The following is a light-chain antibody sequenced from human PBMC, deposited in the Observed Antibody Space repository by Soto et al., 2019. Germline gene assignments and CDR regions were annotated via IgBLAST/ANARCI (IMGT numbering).Light chain of an antibody. Sequence: EIVLTQSPATLSLSPGERAPLSCRASQSIYSNLAWYQQKPGQVPRLLIHDAFHRATGVPARFSGSGSGTDFTLAISGLEPEDFAVYYCQHRGDWPPGATFGGGTKVEIK. V-gene: IGKV3-11*01. J-gene: IGKJ4*01. CDR1: QSIYSN. CDR3: QHRGDWPPGAT. CDR2: DAF.